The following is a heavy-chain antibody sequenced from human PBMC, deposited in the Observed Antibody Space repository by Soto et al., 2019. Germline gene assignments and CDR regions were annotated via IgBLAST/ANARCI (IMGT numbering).Heavy chain of an antibody. J-gene: IGHJ5*02. CDR2: IYHSGSN. Sequence: QLQLQESGSVLVKPSQTLSLTCAVSGGSISSGGYSWSWIRQPPGKGLEWIGYIYHSGSNYYNPSLKRRATISVDRSKNQFCRKLSSVTAADTAVYYCARGREFDPWGQGTLVTVSS. CDR1: GGSISSGGYS. V-gene: IGHV4-30-2*01. CDR3: ARGREFDP.